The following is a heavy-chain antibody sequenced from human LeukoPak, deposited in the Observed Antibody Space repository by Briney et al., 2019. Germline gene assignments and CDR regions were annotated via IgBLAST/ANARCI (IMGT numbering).Heavy chain of an antibody. V-gene: IGHV3-30*18. D-gene: IGHD3-22*01. CDR3: AKDPGNYYDSSGYTVTGWFDP. Sequence: GGSLRLSCAASGFTFSSYGMHWVRQAPGEGLEWVAVISYDGSNKYYADSVKGRFTTSRDNSKNTLYLQMNSLRAEDTAVYYCAKDPGNYYDSSGYTVTGWFDPWGQGTLVTVSS. CDR2: ISYDGSNK. CDR1: GFTFSSYG. J-gene: IGHJ5*02.